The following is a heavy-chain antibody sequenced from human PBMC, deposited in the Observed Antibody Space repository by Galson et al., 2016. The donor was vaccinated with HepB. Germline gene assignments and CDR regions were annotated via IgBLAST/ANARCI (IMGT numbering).Heavy chain of an antibody. V-gene: IGHV3-53*05. Sequence: SLRLSCAASGFTVTRSYMSWFRQAPGQGLEWVSVIYSGGATYYTDSVRGRFTISRDDSKNTLLLQMDSLRPKDTAAYYCARGLVGSTTAFDSWGQGTLAAVSS. CDR2: IYSGGAT. CDR1: GFTVTRSY. CDR3: ARGLVGSTTAFDS. J-gene: IGHJ4*02. D-gene: IGHD1-26*01.